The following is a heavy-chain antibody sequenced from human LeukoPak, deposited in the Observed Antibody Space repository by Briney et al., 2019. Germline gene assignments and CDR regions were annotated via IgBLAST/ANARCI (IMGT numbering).Heavy chain of an antibody. CDR3: ARGPSGYHNT. J-gene: IGHJ4*02. CDR2: ISSASKMI. CDR1: RFSFSDYD. D-gene: IGHD5-12*01. V-gene: IGHV3-48*01. Sequence: GGSLRLSCSVSRFSFSDYDMVWFRQAPGKGLEWVSYISSASKMIYYAGSVKGRFTISRDNSKKTLYLQMNSLRAEDTAVYYCARGPSGYHNTGGQGTLVTVSS.